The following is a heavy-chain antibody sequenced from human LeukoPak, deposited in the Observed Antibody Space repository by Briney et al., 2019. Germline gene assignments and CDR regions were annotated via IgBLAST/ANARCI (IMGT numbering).Heavy chain of an antibody. D-gene: IGHD3-9*01. CDR3: ARSIGLTGGGVDV. V-gene: IGHV3-11*01. Sequence: GGSLRLSCAASGFTFSDYNMNWVRQAPGKGLEWVSYITDSGNTIHYADSVKGRFTISRDNAKNSMYLQMNSLRAEDTAVYYCARSIGLTGGGVDVWGQGTTVTVSS. J-gene: IGHJ6*02. CDR2: ITDSGNTI. CDR1: GFTFSDYN.